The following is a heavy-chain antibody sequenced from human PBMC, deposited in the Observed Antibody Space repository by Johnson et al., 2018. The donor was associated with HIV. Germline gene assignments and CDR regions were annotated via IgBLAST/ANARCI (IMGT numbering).Heavy chain of an antibody. V-gene: IGHV3-20*04. J-gene: IGHJ3*02. Sequence: EVKLVESGGGVARPGGSLRLSCAASGFTFDDYGMSWVRQAPGKGLEWVSGINWNGGSTGYADSVKGRFTISRDNAKNSLYLQMNSLRAEDTAVYYCARDRGNWNGYAFDIWGQGTMVTVSS. D-gene: IGHD1-1*01. CDR1: GFTFDDYG. CDR3: ARDRGNWNGYAFDI. CDR2: INWNGGST.